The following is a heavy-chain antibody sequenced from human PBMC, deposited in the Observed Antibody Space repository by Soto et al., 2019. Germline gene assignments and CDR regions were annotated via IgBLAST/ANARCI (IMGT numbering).Heavy chain of an antibody. Sequence: QVQLVESGGGVVQPGRSLRLSCAASGFTFSSYGMHWVRQAPGKGLEWVAVISYDGSNKYYADAVKGRFTISRDNSKNTLYLQMNSLRAEDTAVYYCAKDLYGDSPGYCYGMDVWGQGTTVTGSS. CDR3: AKDLYGDSPGYCYGMDV. J-gene: IGHJ6*02. CDR2: ISYDGSNK. CDR1: GFTFSSYG. D-gene: IGHD4-17*01. V-gene: IGHV3-30*18.